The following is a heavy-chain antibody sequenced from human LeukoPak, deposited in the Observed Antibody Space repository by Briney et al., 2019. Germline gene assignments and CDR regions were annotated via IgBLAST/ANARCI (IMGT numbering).Heavy chain of an antibody. V-gene: IGHV4-59*01. Sequence: PSETLSLTCTVPGGSISSYYWSWIRQPPGKGLEWIGYIYYSGSTNYNPSLKSRVTISVDTSKNQFSLKLSSVTAADTAVYYCARVVPAAISMAVWGQGTTATVSS. J-gene: IGHJ6*02. D-gene: IGHD2-2*01. CDR3: ARVVPAAISMAV. CDR1: GGSISSYY. CDR2: IYYSGST.